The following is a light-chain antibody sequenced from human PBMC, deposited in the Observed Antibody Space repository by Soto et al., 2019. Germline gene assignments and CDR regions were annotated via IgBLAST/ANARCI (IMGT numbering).Light chain of an antibody. V-gene: IGLV2-8*01. J-gene: IGLJ1*01. CDR2: EVS. CDR3: SSYAGSNNFGV. CDR1: SSDVGGYNY. Sequence: QSVLTQPPSASGSPGQSATISCTGTSSDVGGYNYVSWYQQHPGKAPKLMIYEVSKRPSGVPDRFSGSKSGNTASLTVSGLQAEDEADYYCSSYAGSNNFGVFGTGTKLTVL.